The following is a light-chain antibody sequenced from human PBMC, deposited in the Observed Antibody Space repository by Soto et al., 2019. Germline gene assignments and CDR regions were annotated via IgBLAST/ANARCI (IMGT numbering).Light chain of an antibody. CDR3: CSYAGSSLGV. J-gene: IGLJ3*02. CDR2: DVI. CDR1: SSDVGVYNY. Sequence: QSALTQPRSVSGSPGQSVTISCTGTSSDVGVYNYVSWYQQHPGKAPQLVIYDVIKRPSGVPDRFSGSKSGNTASLTISGLQAEDEADYYCCSYAGSSLGVFGGGTKHTVL. V-gene: IGLV2-11*01.